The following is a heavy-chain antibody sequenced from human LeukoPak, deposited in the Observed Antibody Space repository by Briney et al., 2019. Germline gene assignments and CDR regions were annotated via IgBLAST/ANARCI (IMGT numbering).Heavy chain of an antibody. D-gene: IGHD3-10*01. V-gene: IGHV5-10-1*01. CDR3: ATSTVRGYNYFAP. CDR2: ISPSDSYT. Sequence: GESLKISCKGSGYTFTSYWINWVRQMPGKGLEWMGRISPSDSYTDYSPSFQGHVTISADKSISTAYLQWSSLKASDTAMYYCATSTVRGYNYFAPWGQGTLVTVSS. J-gene: IGHJ5*02. CDR1: GYTFTSYW.